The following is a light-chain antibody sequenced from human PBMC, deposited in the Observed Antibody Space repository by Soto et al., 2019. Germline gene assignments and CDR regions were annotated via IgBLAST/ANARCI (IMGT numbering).Light chain of an antibody. CDR3: SSYTSSSTFV. CDR1: SSDVGGYNY. CDR2: DVS. V-gene: IGLV2-14*01. Sequence: QSALTQPASVSGARGQSITISCTGTSSDVGGYNYVSWYQQHPGKAPKLMIYDVSNRPSGVSNRFSGSKSGNTASLTISGLQAEDEAEYYCSSYTSSSTFVFGTGTKVTVL. J-gene: IGLJ1*01.